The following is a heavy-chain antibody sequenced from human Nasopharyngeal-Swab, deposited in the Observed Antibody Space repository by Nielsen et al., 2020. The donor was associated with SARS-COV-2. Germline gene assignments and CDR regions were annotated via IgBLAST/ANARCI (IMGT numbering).Heavy chain of an antibody. V-gene: IGHV3-9*01. Sequence: GGSLRLSCAASGFTFDDYAMHWVRQAPGKGLEWVSGISWNSGSIGSADSVKGRFTISRDNAKNSLYLQMNSLRAEDTALYYCAKGGNYYDSSGHIDYWGQGTLVTVSS. CDR3: AKGGNYYDSSGHIDY. D-gene: IGHD3-22*01. J-gene: IGHJ4*02. CDR2: ISWNSGSI. CDR1: GFTFDDYA.